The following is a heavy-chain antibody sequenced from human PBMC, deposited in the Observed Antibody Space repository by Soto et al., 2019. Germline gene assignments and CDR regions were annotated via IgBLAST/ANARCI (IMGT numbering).Heavy chain of an antibody. CDR1: GFSLTTSGVG. V-gene: IGHV2-5*02. CDR2: ISWDDDK. Sequence: QITLNESGPTVVRPTETLTLTCRLSGFSLTTSGVGVGWIRQSPGTAPELLALISWDDDKRYSASLKSRLSITKDTFKNQVVLTVSDLDPTDTATYYCAHRVLRTVFGLVTTTAIYFDFWGQGTPVAVSS. D-gene: IGHD3-3*01. J-gene: IGHJ4*02. CDR3: AHRVLRTVFGLVTTTAIYFDF.